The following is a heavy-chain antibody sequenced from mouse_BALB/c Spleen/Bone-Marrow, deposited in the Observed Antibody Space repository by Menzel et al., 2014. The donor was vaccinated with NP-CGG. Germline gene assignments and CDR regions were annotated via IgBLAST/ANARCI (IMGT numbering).Heavy chain of an antibody. D-gene: IGHD2-3*01. CDR2: IYPGNGDT. V-gene: IGHV1-12*01. J-gene: IGHJ2*01. CDR1: DYTFTSYN. CDR3: ARDGLDY. Sequence: QSGAELVKPGASVKMSCKASDYTFTSYNMHWVKQTPGQGLEWIGAIYPGNGDTSYNQKFKGKATLTADKSSSTAYMQLSSLTSEDSAVYYCARDGLDYWGQGTTLTVSS.